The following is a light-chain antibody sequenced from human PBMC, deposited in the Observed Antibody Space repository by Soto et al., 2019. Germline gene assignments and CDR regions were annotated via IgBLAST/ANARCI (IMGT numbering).Light chain of an antibody. CDR2: LNSDGSH. Sequence: QLVLTQSPSASASLGASVKLTCTLSSGHSSYAIAWHQQQPEKGTRYLMKLNSDGSHSKGDGIPDRFSGSSSGAERYLTISSLQYEDEADYYCQTWGTGIHYVFGTGNKVTVL. CDR1: SGHSSYA. CDR3: QTWGTGIHYV. J-gene: IGLJ1*01. V-gene: IGLV4-69*01.